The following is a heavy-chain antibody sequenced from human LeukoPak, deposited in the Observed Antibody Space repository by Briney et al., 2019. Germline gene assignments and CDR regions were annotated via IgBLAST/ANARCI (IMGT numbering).Heavy chain of an antibody. Sequence: SETLSLTCAVYGGSFSDYYWSWVRQPPGKGLEWIGDINHSGSTNYNPSLKSRVTISVDTSKNQFSLKLISVTAADTAVYYCAREWESNYFDYWGQGTLVTVSS. J-gene: IGHJ4*02. D-gene: IGHD1-26*01. CDR3: AREWESNYFDY. CDR2: INHSGST. CDR1: GGSFSDYY. V-gene: IGHV4-34*01.